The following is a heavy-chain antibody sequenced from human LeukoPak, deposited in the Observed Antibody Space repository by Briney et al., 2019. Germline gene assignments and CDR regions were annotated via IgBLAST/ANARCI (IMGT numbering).Heavy chain of an antibody. CDR2: IKEDGSQK. CDR3: AREKGGATGY. J-gene: IGHJ4*02. CDR1: GFTFSDSW. D-gene: IGHD1-26*01. Sequence: GGSLRLSCAASGFTFSDSWMTWVRQAPGKGLEWVANIKEDGSQKYYVDSVKGRFTISRDNAKNSLYLQMSGLRAEDTAVYYCAREKGGATGYWGQGTLVTVSS. V-gene: IGHV3-7*01.